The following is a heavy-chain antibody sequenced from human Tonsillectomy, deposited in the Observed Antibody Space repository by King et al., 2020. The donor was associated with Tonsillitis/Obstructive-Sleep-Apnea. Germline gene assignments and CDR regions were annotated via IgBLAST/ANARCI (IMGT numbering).Heavy chain of an antibody. CDR1: GFTFSFYA. Sequence: VQLVESGGGVVQPGRSLTLSCAASGFTFSFYAVHWVRQAPGNGLEWVTLSSHDGSNKQFADSVKGRFTISRDNSKNTVYLEMNNLRTEDTAMYYCARGDGPGAYLIDNWGQGTLVTVSS. J-gene: IGHJ4*02. V-gene: IGHV3-30*04. CDR3: ARGDGPGAYLIDN. CDR2: SSHDGSNK. D-gene: IGHD3-10*01.